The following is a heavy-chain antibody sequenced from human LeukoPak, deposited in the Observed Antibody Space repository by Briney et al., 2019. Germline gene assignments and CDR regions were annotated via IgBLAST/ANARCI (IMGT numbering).Heavy chain of an antibody. CDR1: GFTFSSYS. Sequence: KPGGSLRLSCAASGFTFSSYSMNWVRQAPGKGLEWVSSISSSSSYIYYADSVKGRFTISRDNAKNSLYLQMNSLRAEDTAVYYCARSNDYGDYVNYWGQGTLVTVSS. CDR3: ARSNDYGDYVNY. CDR2: ISSSSSYI. J-gene: IGHJ4*02. V-gene: IGHV3-21*01. D-gene: IGHD4-17*01.